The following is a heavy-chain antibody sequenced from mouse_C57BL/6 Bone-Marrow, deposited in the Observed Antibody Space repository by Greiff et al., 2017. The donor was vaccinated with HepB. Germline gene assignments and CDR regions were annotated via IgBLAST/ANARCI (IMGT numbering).Heavy chain of an antibody. V-gene: IGHV14-4*01. Sequence: EVQLQQSGAELVRPGASVKLSCTASGFNIKDDYMHWVKQRPEQGLEWIGWIDPENGDTEYASKFQGKATITADTSSNTAYLQLSSLTSEDTAVYDCTTGWAWFAYWGQGTLVTVSA. CDR3: TTGWAWFAY. CDR2: IDPENGDT. J-gene: IGHJ3*01. CDR1: GFNIKDDY. D-gene: IGHD3-3*01.